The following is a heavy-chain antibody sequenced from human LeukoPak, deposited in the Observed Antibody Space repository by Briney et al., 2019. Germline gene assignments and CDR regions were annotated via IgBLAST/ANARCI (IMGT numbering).Heavy chain of an antibody. CDR3: ARGGSSWFNWFDP. Sequence: KSSETLSLTCTVSGGSISSYYWSWIRQPPGKGLEWIGYIYYSGSTNYNPSLKSRVTISVDTSKNQFSLKLSSVTAADTAVYYCARGGSSWFNWFDPWGQGNLVTVSS. J-gene: IGHJ5*02. CDR1: GGSISSYY. D-gene: IGHD6-13*01. V-gene: IGHV4-59*01. CDR2: IYYSGST.